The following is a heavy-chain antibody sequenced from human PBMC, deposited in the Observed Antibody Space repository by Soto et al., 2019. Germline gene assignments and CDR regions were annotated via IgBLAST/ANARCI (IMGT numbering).Heavy chain of an antibody. CDR3: AREVIAVAGTGLWYFDH. Sequence: QVQLQESGPGLVKTSQTLSLTCTVSGGSISRDGYYWSWIRQHPGMGLEWIGYIYYSGSTYYNPSLKSRVTISVDTSKNQFSLKLTSVTAADTAVYYCAREVIAVAGTGLWYFDHWGRGTLVTVSS. CDR2: IYYSGST. D-gene: IGHD6-19*01. CDR1: GGSISRDGYY. J-gene: IGHJ2*01. V-gene: IGHV4-31*03.